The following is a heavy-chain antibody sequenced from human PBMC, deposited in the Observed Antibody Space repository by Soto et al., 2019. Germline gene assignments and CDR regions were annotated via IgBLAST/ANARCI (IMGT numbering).Heavy chain of an antibody. Sequence: QVQLVESGGGVVKPGGSLRLSCGASGFTFSDYYMSWIRQAPGKGLEWVSYISGNGRSIYYAYSVKGRFTISRDNVKNSLYLQMNSVRAEDAAVYYCAKEDGDFDYWGKRTLVTVSS. J-gene: IGHJ4*02. CDR3: AKEDGDFDY. CDR1: GFTFSDYY. D-gene: IGHD4-17*01. V-gene: IGHV3-11*01. CDR2: ISGNGRSI.